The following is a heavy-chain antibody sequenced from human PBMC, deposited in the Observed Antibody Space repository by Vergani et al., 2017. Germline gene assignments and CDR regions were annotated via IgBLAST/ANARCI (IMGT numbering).Heavy chain of an antibody. J-gene: IGHJ4*02. V-gene: IGHV1-69*04. D-gene: IGHD3-16*01. CDR2: IIPILGIA. CDR3: ARGGTRYYLDY. CDR1: GGPFSSYA. Sequence: QVQLVQSGAEVKKPGSSVKVSCKASGGPFSSYAISWVRQAPGQGLEWMGRIIPILGIANYAQKFQGRVTSTADKSTSTAYMELSSLRSEDTAVYYCARGGTRYYLDYWGQGTLVTVSS.